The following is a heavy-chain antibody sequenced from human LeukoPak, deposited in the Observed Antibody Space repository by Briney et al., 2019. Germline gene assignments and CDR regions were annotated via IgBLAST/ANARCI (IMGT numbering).Heavy chain of an antibody. Sequence: LTCTVSGGSISSYYWSWIRQPAGKGLEWIGRIRDKANSYTAEYAASVKGRFTISRDDSENSLYLQMSSLKTEDTAVYYCATSSLRPYSFDSWGQGTLVTVSP. CDR2: IRDKANSYTA. CDR3: ATSSLRPYSFDS. J-gene: IGHJ4*02. V-gene: IGHV3-72*01. D-gene: IGHD2-15*01. CDR1: GGSISSYY.